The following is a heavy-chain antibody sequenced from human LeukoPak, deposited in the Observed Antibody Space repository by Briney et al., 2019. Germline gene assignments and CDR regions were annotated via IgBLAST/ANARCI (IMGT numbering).Heavy chain of an antibody. CDR2: MNPNSGNT. Sequence: ASVKVSCKASGYTFGSYDVNWVRQATGQGLEWMGWMNPNSGNTGYAQKFQGRVTIIRNTSISTAYMELSSLRSDDTAVYYCARARSQLWFGESPFDYWGQGTLVTVSS. V-gene: IGHV1-8*01. CDR1: GYTFGSYD. D-gene: IGHD3-10*01. J-gene: IGHJ4*02. CDR3: ARARSQLWFGESPFDY.